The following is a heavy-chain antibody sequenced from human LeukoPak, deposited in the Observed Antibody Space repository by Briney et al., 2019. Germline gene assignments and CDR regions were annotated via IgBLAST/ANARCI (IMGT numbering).Heavy chain of an antibody. CDR2: INHSGSA. V-gene: IGHV4-34*01. Sequence: QPSETLSLTCGVYGGSFRAYYWTWIRQPPGKGLEWIGEINHSGSANYNPSLKSRVTISLDTSKNQFSLKVSSVTAADTAVYYCARGQGTVTTHWGQGTLVTVSS. CDR1: GGSFRAYY. J-gene: IGHJ4*02. D-gene: IGHD4-17*01. CDR3: ARGQGTVTTH.